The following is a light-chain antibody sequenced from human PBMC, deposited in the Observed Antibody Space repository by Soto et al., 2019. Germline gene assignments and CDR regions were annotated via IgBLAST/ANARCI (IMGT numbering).Light chain of an antibody. CDR1: QIVYGRQ. CDR2: GVS. J-gene: IGKJ5*01. V-gene: IGKV3-20*01. CDR3: QVYGPSPPIT. Sequence: ESVVTKSPGTLTLSPGERAALSCRAIQIVYGRQLAWYQHKPGQAPRLLMYGVSSRATGIPDRFTGSGSGADFTLTISRLEPEDFAVYYCQVYGPSPPITFGQGTRLEI.